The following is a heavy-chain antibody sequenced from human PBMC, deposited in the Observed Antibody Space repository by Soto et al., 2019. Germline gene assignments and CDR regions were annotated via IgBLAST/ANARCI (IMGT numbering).Heavy chain of an antibody. V-gene: IGHV4-39*01. Sequence: LETLSLTCTVSGGSISSSSYYWGWIRQPPGKGLEWIGSIYYSGSTYYNPSLKSRVTISVDTSKNQFSLKLSSVTAADTAVYYCARRAEYSSSSSYYYYYYMDVWGKGTTVTVS. CDR3: ARRAEYSSSSSYYYYYYMDV. J-gene: IGHJ6*03. CDR2: IYYSGST. CDR1: GGSISSSSYY. D-gene: IGHD6-6*01.